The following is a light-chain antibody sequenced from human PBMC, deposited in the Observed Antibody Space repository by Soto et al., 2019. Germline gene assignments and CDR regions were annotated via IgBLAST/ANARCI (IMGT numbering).Light chain of an antibody. CDR2: DND. Sequence: QSVLTQPPSVSAAPGQKVTISFSGSSSNIGNNYVFWYQQLPGTSPKLLIDDNDKRPSGIPDRFSGSKSGTSATLGISGLQTGDEADYYCATLDRSLSVGVFGGGTKLTLL. J-gene: IGLJ2*01. V-gene: IGLV1-51*01. CDR1: SSNIGNNY. CDR3: ATLDRSLSVGV.